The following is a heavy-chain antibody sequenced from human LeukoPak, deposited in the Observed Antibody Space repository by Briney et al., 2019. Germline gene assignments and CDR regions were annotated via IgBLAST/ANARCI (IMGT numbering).Heavy chain of an antibody. D-gene: IGHD5-18*01. V-gene: IGHV3-48*04. CDR1: GFTFSSYA. Sequence: GRSLRLSCAASGFTFSSYAMHWVRQAPGKGLEWVSYISSSGSTIYYADSVKGRFTISRDNAKSSLSLQMNSLRADDTAVYHCARGYIDLGGDYAMDVWGQGTTVTVSS. J-gene: IGHJ6*02. CDR2: ISSSGSTI. CDR3: ARGYIDLGGDYAMDV.